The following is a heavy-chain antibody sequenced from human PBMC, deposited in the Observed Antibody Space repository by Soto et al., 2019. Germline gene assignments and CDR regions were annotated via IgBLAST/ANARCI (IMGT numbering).Heavy chain of an antibody. V-gene: IGHV5-51*01. Sequence: PGESLKISCKGSGYSFTSYWIGWVRQMPGKGLEWMGIIYPGDSDTRYSPSFQGQVTISADKSISTAYLQWSSLKASDTAMYYCARRLAPGFYCSGGSCYWYYFDYWGQGTLVTVSS. CDR3: ARRLAPGFYCSGGSCYWYYFDY. J-gene: IGHJ4*02. CDR2: IYPGDSDT. CDR1: GYSFTSYW. D-gene: IGHD2-15*01.